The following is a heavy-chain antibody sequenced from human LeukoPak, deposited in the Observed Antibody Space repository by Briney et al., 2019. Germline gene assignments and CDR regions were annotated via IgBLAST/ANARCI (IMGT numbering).Heavy chain of an antibody. CDR1: GGSFSGYY. V-gene: IGHV4-34*01. CDR2: INHSGST. CDR3: ARGVVAATHWFDP. J-gene: IGHJ5*02. Sequence: SETLSLTCAVYGGSFSGYYWSWIRQPPGKGLEWIGEINHSGSTNYNPSLKSRVTISVDTSKNQFSLKLSSVTAADTAVYYCARGVVAATHWFDPWGQGTLVTVSS. D-gene: IGHD2-15*01.